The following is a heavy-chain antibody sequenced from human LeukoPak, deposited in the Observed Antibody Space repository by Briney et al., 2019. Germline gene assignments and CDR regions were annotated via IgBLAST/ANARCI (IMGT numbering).Heavy chain of an antibody. CDR2: ITGSGGFT. CDR1: GFPFSTYA. Sequence: GGSLRLSCAASGFPFSTYAMNWVRQAPGKGLEWVSVITGSGGFTQYADSVKGRFTISRDNSKNTVYLQMNSLRVEDTALYYCVRSLDYWGQGTLVTVSS. V-gene: IGHV3-23*01. J-gene: IGHJ4*02. CDR3: VRSLDY.